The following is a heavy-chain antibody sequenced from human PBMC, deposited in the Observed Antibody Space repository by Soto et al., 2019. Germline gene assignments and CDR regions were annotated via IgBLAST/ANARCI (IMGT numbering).Heavy chain of an antibody. CDR3: ARGVSVYGLGS. CDR1: GYIFTSYD. V-gene: IGHV1-8*01. D-gene: IGHD3-10*01. Sequence: VQLVQSGAEVKKPGASVKVSCKASGYIFTSYDIHWVRQATGQGLEWMGWMNPNRGNTDYAQKFQGRVTMTRNTPISTAYMELTTLISEDTSVYFCARGVSVYGLGSWGQGTLVIVSS. J-gene: IGHJ5*02. CDR2: MNPNRGNT.